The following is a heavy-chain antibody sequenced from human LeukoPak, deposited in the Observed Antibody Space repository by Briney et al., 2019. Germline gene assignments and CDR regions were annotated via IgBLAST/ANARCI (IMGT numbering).Heavy chain of an antibody. J-gene: IGHJ4*02. D-gene: IGHD4-23*01. V-gene: IGHV1-69*04. CDR3: ATLVNYGGKPSDFDY. CDR1: GGTFSSYA. Sequence: SVKVSCKVFGGTFSSYAINWVRQAPGQGLEWMGRIIPMLGTVNYAQKFQGRVTMTEDTSTDTAYMELSSLRSEDTAVYYSATLVNYGGKPSDFDYWGQGTLVTVSS. CDR2: IIPMLGTV.